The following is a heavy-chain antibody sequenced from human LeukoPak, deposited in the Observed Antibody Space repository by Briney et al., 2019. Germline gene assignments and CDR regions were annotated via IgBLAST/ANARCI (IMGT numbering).Heavy chain of an antibody. CDR2: ISYDGSNE. CDR3: AKDVSWNWFDP. Sequence: PGRSLRLSCAASGFTFSTYAMHWVRQAPGKGLEWVAVISYDGSNEYYADSVKGRFTISRDNSKNTLYLQMNTLRAEDTAVYYCAKDVSWNWFDPWGQGTLVTVSS. V-gene: IGHV3-30*18. CDR1: GFTFSTYA. J-gene: IGHJ5*02.